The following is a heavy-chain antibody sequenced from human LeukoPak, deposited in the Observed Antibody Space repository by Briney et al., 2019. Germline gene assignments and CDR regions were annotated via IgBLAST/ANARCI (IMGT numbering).Heavy chain of an antibody. D-gene: IGHD3-22*01. V-gene: IGHV3-53*01. CDR3: AREVRGYYFDY. CDR2: ISSGGNT. J-gene: IGHJ4*02. CDR1: GFVVSSNY. Sequence: GGSLRLSCAASGFVVSSNYMSWVRQAPGKGLEWVSVISSGGNTYYADSVKGRFTISRDISKNTLYLQMNGLRAEDTAVYFCAREVRGYYFDYWGQGTLVTVSS.